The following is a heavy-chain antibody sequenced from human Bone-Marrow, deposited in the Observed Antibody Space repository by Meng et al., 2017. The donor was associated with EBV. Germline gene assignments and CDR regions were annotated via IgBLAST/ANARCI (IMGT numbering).Heavy chain of an antibody. CDR1: GFTFSNYG. CDR3: AKDLSGRFDP. Sequence: QEHLVESGGGVVQPWRSLRLSCAASGFTFSNYGFHWVRQAPGKGPEWVAIIPSDGSHNKYYADSVKGRFTISRDNSKNTLYLQMNSLRIEDTAVYYCAKDLSGRFDPWGQGTLVTVSS. V-gene: IGHV3-30*18. J-gene: IGHJ5*02. CDR2: IPSDGSHNK. D-gene: IGHD1-14*01.